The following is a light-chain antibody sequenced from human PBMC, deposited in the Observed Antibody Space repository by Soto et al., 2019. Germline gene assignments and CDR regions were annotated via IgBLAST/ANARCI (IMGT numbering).Light chain of an antibody. CDR3: QQYNNWPRPLT. Sequence: EIVMTQSPATLSMSPGERATLSCRASQSISSNLAWYQQKPGQAPRLLIYGASTRATGIPARFSGSGSGTEFTLTISSLQSEDFAVYYCQQYNNWPRPLTFGGGTKVEIK. CDR1: QSISSN. J-gene: IGKJ4*01. CDR2: GAS. V-gene: IGKV3-15*01.